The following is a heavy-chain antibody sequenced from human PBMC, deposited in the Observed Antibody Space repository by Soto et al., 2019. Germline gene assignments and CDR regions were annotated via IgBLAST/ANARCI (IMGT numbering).Heavy chain of an antibody. CDR2: IYYTGTT. CDR1: GGSISSSSDY. CDR3: ARLGGYYQAFDS. D-gene: IGHD3-22*01. Sequence: PSETLSLTCTVSGGSISSSSDYWGWIRQSPGKGLEWIGYIYYTGTTKYNPSLKSRVTISVDSSKNQFSLKLDSVTAADTAVYYCARLGGYYQAFDSWGQGTLVTVSS. J-gene: IGHJ4*02. V-gene: IGHV4-61*05.